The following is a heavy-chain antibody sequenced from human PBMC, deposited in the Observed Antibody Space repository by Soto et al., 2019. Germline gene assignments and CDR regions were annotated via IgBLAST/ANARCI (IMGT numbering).Heavy chain of an antibody. CDR2: ISSSSSYI. V-gene: IGHV3-21*01. D-gene: IGHD3-22*01. J-gene: IGHJ5*02. Sequence: GGSLRLSCAASGFTFSSYSMNWVRQAPGKGLEWVSSISSSSSYIYYADSVKGRFTISRDNAKNSLYLQMNSLRAEDSAVYYCARDGYYYDSSGGSYNWFDPWGQGTLVTVSS. CDR3: ARDGYYYDSSGGSYNWFDP. CDR1: GFTFSSYS.